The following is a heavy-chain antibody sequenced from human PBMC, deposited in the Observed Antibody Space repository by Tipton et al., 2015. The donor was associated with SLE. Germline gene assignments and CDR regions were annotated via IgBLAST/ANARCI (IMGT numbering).Heavy chain of an antibody. V-gene: IGHV4-59*01. J-gene: IGHJ6*03. CDR3: ARVPAVYYYYMDV. Sequence: TLSLTCAVYGGSISSYYWSWIRQPPGKGLEWIGYIYYSGSTNYNPSLKSRVTISVDTSKNQFSLKLSSVTAADTAVYYCARVPAVYYYYMDVWGKGTTVTVSS. D-gene: IGHD2-2*01. CDR2: IYYSGST. CDR1: GGSISSYY.